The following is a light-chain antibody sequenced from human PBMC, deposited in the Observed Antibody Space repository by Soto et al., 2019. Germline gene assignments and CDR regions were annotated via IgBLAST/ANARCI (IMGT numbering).Light chain of an antibody. J-gene: IGKJ1*01. Sequence: EIVMTQSSVTLSVSPGERATLSCRASQSVSSDLAWYQQKPGQAPRLLISGASSRATGIPDRFSGSGSGTDFTLTISRLEPEDFAVYYCQQYGSSPRTFGQGTKVDIK. CDR1: QSVSSD. CDR2: GAS. CDR3: QQYGSSPRT. V-gene: IGKV3-20*01.